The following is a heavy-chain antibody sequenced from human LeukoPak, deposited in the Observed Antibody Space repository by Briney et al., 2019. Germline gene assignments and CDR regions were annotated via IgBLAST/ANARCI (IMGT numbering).Heavy chain of an antibody. CDR2: IRSKANSYAT. V-gene: IGHV3-73*01. J-gene: IGHJ4*02. Sequence: PGGSLRLSCAASGFTFSGSAMHWVRQASGKGLEWVGRIRSKANSYATAYAASVKGRFTISRDDSKNTAYLQMNSLKTEDTAVYYCTVTGTDSIFDYWGQGTLVTVSS. CDR3: TVTGTDSIFDY. CDR1: GFTFSGSA. D-gene: IGHD4-17*01.